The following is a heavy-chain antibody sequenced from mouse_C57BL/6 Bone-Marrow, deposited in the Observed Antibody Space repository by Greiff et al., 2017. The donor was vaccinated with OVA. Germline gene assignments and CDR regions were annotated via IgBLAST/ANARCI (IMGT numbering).Heavy chain of an antibody. CDR3: ARGGYSFFYYAKYY. CDR1: GYSITSGYY. V-gene: IGHV3-6*01. J-gene: IGHJ4*01. CDR2: ISYDGSN. D-gene: IGHD2-3*01. Sequence: VQLKESGPGLVKPSQSLSLTCSVTGYSITSGYYWNWIRQFPGNKLEWMGYISYDGSNNYNPSLKNRISITRDTSKNQFFQKLNSVTTEDTATYYCARGGYSFFYYAKYYWGQGTSVTVAS.